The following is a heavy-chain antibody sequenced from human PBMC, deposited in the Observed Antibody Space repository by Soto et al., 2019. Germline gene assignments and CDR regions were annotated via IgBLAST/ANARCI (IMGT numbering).Heavy chain of an antibody. V-gene: IGHV1-18*01. D-gene: IGHD6-19*01. CDR2: ISAYNGNT. J-gene: IGHJ3*02. CDR1: GYTFTSYG. CDR3: ARSFHSSGWYEDAFDI. Sequence: ASVKVSCKASGYTFTSYGISWVRQAPGQGLEWMGWISAYNGNTNYAQKLQGRVTMTTDTSTSTAYMELRSLRSDDTAVYYCARSFHSSGWYEDAFDIWGQGTMVTVPS.